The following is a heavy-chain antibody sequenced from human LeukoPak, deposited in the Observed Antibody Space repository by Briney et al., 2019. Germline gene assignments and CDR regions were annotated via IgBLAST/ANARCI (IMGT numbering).Heavy chain of an antibody. D-gene: IGHD6-13*01. CDR1: GFTFSSYS. Sequence: GGSLRLSCAASGFTFSSYSMNWVRQAPGKGLEWVSSISSSSSYIYYADSVKGRFTISRDNAKNSLYLQMNRLRAEDTAVYYCARGGGSSWYNYYYYYGMDVWGQGTTVTVSS. V-gene: IGHV3-21*01. CDR3: ARGGGSSWYNYYYYYGMDV. J-gene: IGHJ6*02. CDR2: ISSSSSYI.